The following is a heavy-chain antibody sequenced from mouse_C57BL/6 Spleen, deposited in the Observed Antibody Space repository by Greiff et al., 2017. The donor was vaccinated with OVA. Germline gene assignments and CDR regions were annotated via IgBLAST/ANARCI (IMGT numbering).Heavy chain of an antibody. J-gene: IGHJ3*01. Sequence: VQLKESGPGLVQPSQSLSITCTVSGFSLTSYGVHWVRQSPGKGLEWLGVIWSGGSTDYNAAFISRLSISKDNSKSQVFFKMNSLQADDTAIYYCARALYDGYPFAYWGQGTLVTVSA. CDR2: IWSGGST. V-gene: IGHV2-2*01. D-gene: IGHD2-3*01. CDR1: GFSLTSYG. CDR3: ARALYDGYPFAY.